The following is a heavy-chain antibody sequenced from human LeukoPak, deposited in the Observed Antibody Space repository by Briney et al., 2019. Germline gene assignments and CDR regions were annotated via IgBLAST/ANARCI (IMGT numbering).Heavy chain of an antibody. CDR3: VRGGYAGNSDL. Sequence: PGGSLRLSCAASGFTFEDHGMSWVRQVSGKGLEWVSGIHWSGVDTGYAASVKGRFTISRDNAKNSLYLEMNSLRVEDTAFHCVRGGYAGNSDLWGQGTLVTVSS. CDR1: GFTFEDHG. D-gene: IGHD4-23*01. CDR2: IHWSGVDT. J-gene: IGHJ5*02. V-gene: IGHV3-20*01.